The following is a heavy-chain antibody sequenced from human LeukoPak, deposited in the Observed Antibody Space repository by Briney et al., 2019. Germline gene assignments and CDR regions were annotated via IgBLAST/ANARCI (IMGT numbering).Heavy chain of an antibody. D-gene: IGHD6-19*01. Sequence: GGSLRLSCAASGFTFSSCSMNWVRQAPGKGLEWVSSISSSSSYIYYADSVKGRFTISRDNAKNSLYLQMNSLRAEDMALYYCAKGRVPWSSGWYAVDYWGQGTLVTVSS. CDR1: GFTFSSCS. V-gene: IGHV3-21*04. CDR3: AKGRVPWSSGWYAVDY. J-gene: IGHJ4*02. CDR2: ISSSSSYI.